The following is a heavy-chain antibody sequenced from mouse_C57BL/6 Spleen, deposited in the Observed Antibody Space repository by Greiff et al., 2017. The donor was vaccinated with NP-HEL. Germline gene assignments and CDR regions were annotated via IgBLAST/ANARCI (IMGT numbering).Heavy chain of an antibody. J-gene: IGHJ1*03. D-gene: IGHD2-4*01. CDR1: GYTFTSYW. Sequence: QVQLKQPGAELVMPGASVKLSCKASGYTFTSYWMHWVKQRPGQGLEWIGELEPSDSYTNYNQKFKGKSTLTVDKSSSSAYMQLSSLTSEDSAVYCYARSRGLPWYFDVWGTGTTVTVSS. CDR2: LEPSDSYT. V-gene: IGHV1-69*01. CDR3: ARSRGLPWYFDV.